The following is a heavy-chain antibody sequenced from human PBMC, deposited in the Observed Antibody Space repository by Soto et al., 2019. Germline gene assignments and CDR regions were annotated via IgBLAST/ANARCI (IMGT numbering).Heavy chain of an antibody. J-gene: IGHJ4*02. V-gene: IGHV3-23*05. CDR3: ARDRQPDGIWTFDY. CDR1: GFSVSTYT. Sequence: GGSLRLSCSVSGFSVSTYTMGWVRLAPGKGLEWVSTIFSSGSGTRYADSVTGRFGISRDTSKNMVYLQMNSLRVEDTAVYFCARDRQPDGIWTFDYWGRGILVTVSS. CDR2: IFSSGSGT. D-gene: IGHD2-15*01.